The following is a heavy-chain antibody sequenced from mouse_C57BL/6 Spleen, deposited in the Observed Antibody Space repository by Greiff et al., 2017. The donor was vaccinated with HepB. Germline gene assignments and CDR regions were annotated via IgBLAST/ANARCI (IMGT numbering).Heavy chain of an antibody. CDR2: INPSTGGT. Sequence: VQLKQSGPELVKPGASVKISCKASGYSFTGYYMHWVKQSSEKSLEWIGEINPSTGGTSYNQKFKGKATLTVDKSSSTAYMQLKSLTSEDSAVYYCARGDYYGSSPDYWGQGTTLTVSS. CDR1: GYSFTGYY. D-gene: IGHD1-1*01. J-gene: IGHJ2*01. CDR3: ARGDYYGSSPDY. V-gene: IGHV1-43*01.